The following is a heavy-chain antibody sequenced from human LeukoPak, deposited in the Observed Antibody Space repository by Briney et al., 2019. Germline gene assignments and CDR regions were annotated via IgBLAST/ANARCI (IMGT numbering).Heavy chain of an antibody. Sequence: SSETLSLTCTVSGGSIRSSSYYWGWIRQPPGKGLEWIGIIDFRGSTYYNASLKSRGTISVDTSKNQFSLKLNSVTAADTAVYFCARQVVAVAGTGYFDYWGQGTLVTVSS. D-gene: IGHD6-19*01. CDR1: GGSIRSSSYY. J-gene: IGHJ4*02. CDR3: ARQVVAVAGTGYFDY. V-gene: IGHV4-39*01. CDR2: IDFRGST.